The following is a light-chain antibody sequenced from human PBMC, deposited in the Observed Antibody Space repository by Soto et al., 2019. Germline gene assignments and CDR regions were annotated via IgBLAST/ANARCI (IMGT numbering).Light chain of an antibody. J-gene: IGKJ5*01. V-gene: IGKV3D-20*02. CDR3: QQRSDSIT. CDR2: GAS. CDR1: QSVSSSY. Sequence: EIVLTQSPGTLSLSPGERATLSCRASQSVSSSYLAWYQQKPGQAPRLLIYGASSRATGIPDRFSGSGSGTDFTLTISGLEPEDFAVYYCQQRSDSITFGQGTRLEIK.